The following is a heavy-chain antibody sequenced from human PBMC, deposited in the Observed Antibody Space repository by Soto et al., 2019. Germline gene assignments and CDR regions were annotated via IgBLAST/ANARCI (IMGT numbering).Heavy chain of an antibody. V-gene: IGHV1-18*01. D-gene: IGHD3-10*01. CDR1: GYTFSSIG. CDR3: ARDLDGSGSYYTKY. Sequence: ASVKVSCKTSGYTFSSIGISWVRQAPGQGLEWMGWISPHKGDTYYAQRLQGRVTMTTDTSTSTAYMELRSLRSEDTAVYFCARDLDGSGSYYTKYWGQGTLVSVSS. CDR2: ISPHKGDT. J-gene: IGHJ4*02.